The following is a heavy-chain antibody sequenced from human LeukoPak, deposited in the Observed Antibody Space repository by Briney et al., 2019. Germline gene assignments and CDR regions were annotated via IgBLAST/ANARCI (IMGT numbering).Heavy chain of an antibody. CDR2: IYYSGST. CDR1: GGSISSGGYY. Sequence: SETRSFTCTVSGGSISSGGYYWSWIRQHPGKGLEWIGYIYYSGSTYYNPSLKSRVTISVDTSKNQFSLKLSSVTAADTAVYYCARVYYYDVEYNWFDPWGQGTLVTVSS. D-gene: IGHD3-22*01. V-gene: IGHV4-31*03. CDR3: ARVYYYDVEYNWFDP. J-gene: IGHJ5*02.